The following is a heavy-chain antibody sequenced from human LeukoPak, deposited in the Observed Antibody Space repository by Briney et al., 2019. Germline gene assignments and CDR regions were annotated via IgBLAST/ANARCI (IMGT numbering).Heavy chain of an antibody. J-gene: IGHJ4*02. CDR1: GYTFTGYY. CDR2: INPNSGGT. D-gene: IGHD6-13*01. CDR3: AAGGTLDY. V-gene: IGHV1-2*02. Sequence: ASVKVSCKASGYTFTGYYMHWVRQAPGQGLEWMGWINPNSGGTNYAQKFQGRVTITRDMSTSTAYMELSSLRSEDTAVYYCAAGGTLDYWGQGTLVTVSS.